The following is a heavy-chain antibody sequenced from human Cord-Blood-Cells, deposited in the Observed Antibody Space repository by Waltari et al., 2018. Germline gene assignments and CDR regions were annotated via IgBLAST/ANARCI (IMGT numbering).Heavy chain of an antibody. J-gene: IGHJ4*02. CDR1: GFTFSNAW. V-gene: IGHV3-15*01. CDR2: IKSKTDGGTT. CDR3: TPGGAGDY. D-gene: IGHD3-16*01. Sequence: EVQLVESGGGLVKPGGSLRLSCAASGFTFSNAWMSWVRQAPGEGVGGVGRIKSKTDGGTTDYAAPVKGRFTSSRDDSKNTLYLQMNSLKTEDTAVYYCTPGGAGDYWGQGTLVTVSS.